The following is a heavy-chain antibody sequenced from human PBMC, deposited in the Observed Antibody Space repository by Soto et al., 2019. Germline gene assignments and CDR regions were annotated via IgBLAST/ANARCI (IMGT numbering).Heavy chain of an antibody. CDR2: VSSSGNS. D-gene: IGHD1-26*01. J-gene: IGHJ5*01. Sequence: TLSRTGTVSGESISSATHYWNWIRQPPGKGLEWIGYVSSSGNSYYSPSLKSRVFMSVDTSKNLFSLKLSSVTAADTAIYYWVGRLTSIYNCFDSWGQGTQVTVSS. CDR1: GESISSATHY. CDR3: VGRLTSIYNCFDS. V-gene: IGHV4-31*06.